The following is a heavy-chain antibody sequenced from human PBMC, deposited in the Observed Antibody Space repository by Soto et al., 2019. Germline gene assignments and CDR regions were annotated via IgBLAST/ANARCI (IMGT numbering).Heavy chain of an antibody. CDR1: GASISSSSYY. J-gene: IGHJ4*02. CDR2: IYYSGTT. V-gene: IGHV4-39*01. CDR3: AGGNSGSSLAY. Sequence: SETLSLTCTVSGASISSSSYYWCWIRQRPGKGLEWIASIYYSGTTYYNTSIKSRVTISVDTSKNQLSLRLTSVTAADTAVYYCAGGNSGSSLAYWGQGTLVTVSS. D-gene: IGHD1-26*01.